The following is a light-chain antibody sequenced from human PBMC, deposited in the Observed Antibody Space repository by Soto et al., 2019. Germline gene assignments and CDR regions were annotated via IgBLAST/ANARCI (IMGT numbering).Light chain of an antibody. V-gene: IGKV3-11*01. CDR2: DTS. Sequence: EIVLTQSPATLSLSPGQLATPYCRAIQSLHHTLVCYQHIRGQCPSLLIFDTSNRVKGVPTRCCGSGSGTDFTLTISGLETEDFAVYFCQQRARWPLTFGGGNRVEI. CDR1: QSLHHT. CDR3: QQRARWPLT. J-gene: IGKJ4*01.